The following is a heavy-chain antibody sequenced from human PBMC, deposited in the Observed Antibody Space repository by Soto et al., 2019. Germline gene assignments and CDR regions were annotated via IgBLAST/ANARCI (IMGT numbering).Heavy chain of an antibody. V-gene: IGHV1-69*02. CDR2: IIPILGIA. Sequence: SVTVCCKASVGTFSSYTSSWVRQAPGQGLEWMGRIIPILGIANYAQKFQGRVTITADKSTSTAYMELSSLRSEDTAVYYCATGEAYGEHVGDAFDIWGQGTMVTVSS. D-gene: IGHD3-10*01. CDR1: VGTFSSYT. J-gene: IGHJ3*02. CDR3: ATGEAYGEHVGDAFDI.